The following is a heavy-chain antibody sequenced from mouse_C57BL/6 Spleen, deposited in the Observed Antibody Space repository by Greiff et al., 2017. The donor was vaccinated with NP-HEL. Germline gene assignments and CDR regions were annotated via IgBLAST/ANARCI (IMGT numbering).Heavy chain of an antibody. V-gene: IGHV1-62-2*01. J-gene: IGHJ3*01. Sequence: QVQLQQSGAELVKPGASVKLSCKASGYTFTEYTIHWVKQRSGQGLEWIGWFYPGSGSIKYNEKFKDKATLTADKSSSTVFMELSRLTSEDSAFYFCARHEGGHYYGSAWFAYWGQGTLVTVSA. CDR1: GYTFTEYT. CDR2: FYPGSGSI. D-gene: IGHD1-2*01. CDR3: ARHEGGHYYGSAWFAY.